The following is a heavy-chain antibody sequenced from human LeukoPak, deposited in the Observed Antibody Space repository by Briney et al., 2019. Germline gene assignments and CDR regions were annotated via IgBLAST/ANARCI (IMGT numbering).Heavy chain of an antibody. CDR2: ISYDGSNK. Sequence: GGSLRLSCAASGFTFSSYGMHWVRQAPGKGLEWVAVISYDGSNKYYADSVKGRFTISRYNSKNTLYLQMNSLRAEDTAVYYCARDERYCSGGSCYPSDGMDVWGQGTTVTVSS. D-gene: IGHD2-15*01. CDR3: ARDERYCSGGSCYPSDGMDV. CDR1: GFTFSSYG. V-gene: IGHV3-30*03. J-gene: IGHJ6*02.